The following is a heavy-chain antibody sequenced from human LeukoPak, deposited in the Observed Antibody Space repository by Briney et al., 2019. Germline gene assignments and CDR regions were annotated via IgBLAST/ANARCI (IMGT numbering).Heavy chain of an antibody. Sequence: GGSLRLSCAASGFTFTEYYMSWIRQAPEKGLEWVSVIYTGGITHYADSVAGRFTISRDISKNTLYLQMNNLRVEDTAVYYCARDQVTSGGGLDYWGQGTLVTVSS. CDR3: ARDQVTSGGGLDY. D-gene: IGHD2-21*02. CDR1: GFTFTEYY. V-gene: IGHV3-53*01. CDR2: IYTGGIT. J-gene: IGHJ4*02.